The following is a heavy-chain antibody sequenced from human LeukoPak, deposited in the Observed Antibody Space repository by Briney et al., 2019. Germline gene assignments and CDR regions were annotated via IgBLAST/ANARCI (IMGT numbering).Heavy chain of an antibody. CDR3: AKDVRDIVVLIDTYMY. J-gene: IGHJ4*02. D-gene: IGHD2-21*01. Sequence: GGSLRLSCVASGSMFNKYGMSWVRQAPGKGLEWVSVISGGGGRTYYGDSVKGRFTISRDNSKNTVYLQMNSLRAEDTAVYYCAKDVRDIVVLIDTYMYWGQGTLVTVSS. CDR1: GSMFNKYG. CDR2: ISGGGGRT. V-gene: IGHV3-23*01.